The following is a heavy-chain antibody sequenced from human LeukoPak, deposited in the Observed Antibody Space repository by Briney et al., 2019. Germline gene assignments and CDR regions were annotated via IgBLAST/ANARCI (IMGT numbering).Heavy chain of an antibody. CDR2: IRYDGSNK. CDR1: GFTFSSYG. J-gene: IGHJ4*02. Sequence: PGGSLRLSCAASGFTFSSYGMHWVRQAPGKGLEWVAFIRYDGSNKYYADSVKGRFTISRDNSKNTLYLQMNSLRAEDTAVYYCAKEEQWLVTLFDYWGQGTLVTVSS. V-gene: IGHV3-30*02. CDR3: AKEEQWLVTLFDY. D-gene: IGHD6-19*01.